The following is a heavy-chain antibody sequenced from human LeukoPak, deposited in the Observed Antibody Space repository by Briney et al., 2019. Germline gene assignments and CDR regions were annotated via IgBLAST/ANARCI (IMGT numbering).Heavy chain of an antibody. CDR1: GGSFSGYY. J-gene: IGHJ4*02. CDR2: INHSGST. D-gene: IGHD3-22*01. Sequence: PSETLSLTCAVYGGSFSGYYWSWIRQPPGKGLEWIGEINHSGSTNHNPSLKSRVTISVYTAKNQFSLKLSSVTAADTAVYYCSMDSSGYYYTASDYWGQGTLVTVSS. V-gene: IGHV4-34*01. CDR3: SMDSSGYYYTASDY.